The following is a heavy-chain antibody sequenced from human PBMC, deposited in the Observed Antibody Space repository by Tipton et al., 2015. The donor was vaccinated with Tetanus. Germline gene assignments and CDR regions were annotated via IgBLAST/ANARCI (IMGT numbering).Heavy chain of an antibody. J-gene: IGHJ4*02. D-gene: IGHD5-24*01. Sequence: TLSLTCNVSGDSMTDFYWSWIRQAPGKGLEWIAYIFSTGRTQYNPSLKSRVTISIDTAKNQFSLHLSSVTAADTAIYYCARTTRRWLHPDFWGQGTPVTVSA. V-gene: IGHV4-59*01. CDR1: GDSMTDFY. CDR2: IFSTGRT. CDR3: ARTTRRWLHPDF.